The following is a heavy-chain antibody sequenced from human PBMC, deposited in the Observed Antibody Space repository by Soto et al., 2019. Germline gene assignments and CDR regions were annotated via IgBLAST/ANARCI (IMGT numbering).Heavy chain of an antibody. CDR2: INHSGST. CDR1: GGSFSGYY. D-gene: IGHD3-16*01. CDR3: ARGGKRWVGAVLGRGVLHGMDV. J-gene: IGHJ6*02. V-gene: IGHV4-34*01. Sequence: QVQLQQWGAGLLKPSETLSLTCAVYGGSFSGYYWSWIRQPPGKGLEWIGEINHSGSTNYNPSLKSRFTISVDTSKNQFSLKLSSVTAADTAVYYCARGGKRWVGAVLGRGVLHGMDVWGQGTTVTVSS.